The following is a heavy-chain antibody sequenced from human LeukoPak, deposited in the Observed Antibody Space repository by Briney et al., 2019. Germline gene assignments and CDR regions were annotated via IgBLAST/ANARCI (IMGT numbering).Heavy chain of an antibody. Sequence: LETLSLTCNASGYSISSGYYWGWVRQPPGKRLEWIATIHHDGSTFYNPSLNSRSAISVDSSKNQFSLRLTSVTAADTAVYYCARGYYYDYSGPDFDYWGQGTLVTVSS. V-gene: IGHV4-38-2*02. CDR2: IHHDGST. CDR3: ARGYYYDYSGPDFDY. J-gene: IGHJ4*02. D-gene: IGHD3-22*01. CDR1: GYSISSGYY.